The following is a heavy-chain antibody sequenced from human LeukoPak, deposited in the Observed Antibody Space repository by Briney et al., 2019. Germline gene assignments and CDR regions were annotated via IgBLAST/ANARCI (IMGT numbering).Heavy chain of an antibody. J-gene: IGHJ4*02. V-gene: IGHV3-7*01. CDR1: GFTHSNYW. CDR3: ARESGSVTSEVDFDY. D-gene: IGHD4-17*01. CDR2: IKPDGSEK. Sequence: GGSLRLSCAASGFTHSNYWMTWVRQAPGKGLEWVANIKPDGSEKYYVDSVKGRFTISRDNAKNSLYLQMNSLRAEDTAVYYCARESGSVTSEVDFDYWGQGTLVTVSS.